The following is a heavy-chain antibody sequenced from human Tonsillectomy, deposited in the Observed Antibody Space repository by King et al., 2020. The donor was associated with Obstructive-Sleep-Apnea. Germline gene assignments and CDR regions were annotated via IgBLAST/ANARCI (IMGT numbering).Heavy chain of an antibody. Sequence: QLQESGPGLVKPSQTLSLTCTVSGGSINSGDYYWTWIRQPPGKGLEWIGFIYHSGSTYFNPSLRRRVTGSIDTSRNPFSLNLNSVTAADTAGYFWARWRGGSGNIDYWGQGIRVTVPS. CDR3: ARWRGGSGNIDY. CDR1: GGSINSGDYY. V-gene: IGHV4-30-4*01. J-gene: IGHJ4*02. D-gene: IGHD3-10*01. CDR2: IYHSGST.